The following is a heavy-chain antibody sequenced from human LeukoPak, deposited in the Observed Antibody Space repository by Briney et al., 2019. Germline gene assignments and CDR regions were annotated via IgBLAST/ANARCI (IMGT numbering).Heavy chain of an antibody. D-gene: IGHD2-15*01. J-gene: IGHJ4*02. CDR3: ARGIYCRGGSCYSVYFDS. V-gene: IGHV3-30*04. Sequence: GGSLRLSCAASGFTFSDFSMHWVRQAPGKGLEWVSLISSNAAKIYYADSVKGRFTISRDNSKNTLYLQMSGLAVEDSALYYCARGIYCRGGSCYSVYFDSWGQGTLVTVSS. CDR1: GFTFSDFS. CDR2: ISSNAAKI.